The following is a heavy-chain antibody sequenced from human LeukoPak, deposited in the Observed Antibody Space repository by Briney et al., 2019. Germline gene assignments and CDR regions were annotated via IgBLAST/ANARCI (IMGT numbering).Heavy chain of an antibody. CDR3: ASGTSMGGYYPPSFDY. CDR1: GFTFSSYA. V-gene: IGHV3-30-3*01. CDR2: ISYDGSNK. D-gene: IGHD3-22*01. J-gene: IGHJ4*02. Sequence: GRSLRLSCAASGFTFSSYAMHWVRQAPGKGLEWVAVISYDGSNKYYADSAKGRFTISRDNSKNTLYLQMNSLRAEDTAVYYCASGTSMGGYYPPSFDYWGQGTLVTVSS.